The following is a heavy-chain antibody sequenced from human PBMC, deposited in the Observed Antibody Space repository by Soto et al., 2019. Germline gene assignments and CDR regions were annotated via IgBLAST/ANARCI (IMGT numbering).Heavy chain of an antibody. D-gene: IGHD4-17*01. J-gene: IGHJ6*02. V-gene: IGHV1-69*12. CDR2: IVPVFGTT. CDR3: ASCLVTTYFYYYGMDV. CDR1: GGTFSRYS. Sequence: QVQLVQSGAEVKKPGSSVKVSCKASGGTFSRYSISWVRQAPGQGLEWMGGIVPVFGTTNYAQKFQGRVTITADESISTVYMELSSLTSDDTAVYYCASCLVTTYFYYYGMDVWGQGTTVTVSS.